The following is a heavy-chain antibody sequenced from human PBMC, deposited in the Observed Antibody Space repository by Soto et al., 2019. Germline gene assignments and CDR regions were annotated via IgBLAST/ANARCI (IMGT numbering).Heavy chain of an antibody. J-gene: IGHJ5*02. CDR3: ATHIVVVVAATQPDWFDP. D-gene: IGHD2-15*01. CDR2: INHSGST. Sequence: SETLSLTCAVYGGSFSGYYWSWIRQPPGKGLGWIGEINHSGSTNYNPSLKSRVTISVDTSKNQFSLKLSSVTAADTAVYYCATHIVVVVAATQPDWFDPWGQGTLVTVSS. V-gene: IGHV4-34*01. CDR1: GGSFSGYY.